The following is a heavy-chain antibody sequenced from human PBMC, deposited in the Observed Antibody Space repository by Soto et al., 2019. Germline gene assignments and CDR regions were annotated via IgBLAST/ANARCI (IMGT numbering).Heavy chain of an antibody. V-gene: IGHV1-2*04. CDR1: GYTFTGYY. CDR2: INPNSGGT. J-gene: IGHJ6*02. CDR3: ARGVRSSSPNYYYYYGLDV. Sequence: QVQLVQSGAEVKKPGASVKVSCKASGYTFTGYYMHWVRQAPGQGLEWMGWINPNSGGTNYAQKFQGWVTMTRDTSISTAYMELSRLRSDDTAVYYCARGVRSSSPNYYYYYGLDVWGQGTTVTVSS. D-gene: IGHD6-6*01.